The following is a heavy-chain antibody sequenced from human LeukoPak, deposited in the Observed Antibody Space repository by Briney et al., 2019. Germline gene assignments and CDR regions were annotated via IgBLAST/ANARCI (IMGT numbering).Heavy chain of an antibody. CDR3: ARGPYRITIFGVVITPLRY. Sequence: PSETLSLTCTVSGGSISSYYWSWIRQPPGKGLEWIGYIYYSGSTNYNPSLKSRVTISVDTSKNQFSLKLSSVTAADTAVYYCARGPYRITIFGVVITPLRYWGQGTLVTVSS. CDR1: GGSISSYY. J-gene: IGHJ4*02. CDR2: IYYSGST. V-gene: IGHV4-59*12. D-gene: IGHD3-3*01.